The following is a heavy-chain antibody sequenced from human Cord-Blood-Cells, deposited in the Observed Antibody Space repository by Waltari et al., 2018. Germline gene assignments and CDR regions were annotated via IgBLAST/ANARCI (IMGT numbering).Heavy chain of an antibody. D-gene: IGHD6-6*01. V-gene: IGHV3-53*01. Sequence: EVWLVESGGGLMQPGGCLRFSCAASVLTVTSKYMRWVRQAPGKGLEWVSVIYSGGSTYYADSVEGRFTIPRDNSKNTLYLQMNSLRAEDTAVYYCARGSSSSFDYWGQGTLVTVSS. J-gene: IGHJ4*02. CDR3: ARGSSSSFDY. CDR1: VLTVTSKY. CDR2: IYSGGST.